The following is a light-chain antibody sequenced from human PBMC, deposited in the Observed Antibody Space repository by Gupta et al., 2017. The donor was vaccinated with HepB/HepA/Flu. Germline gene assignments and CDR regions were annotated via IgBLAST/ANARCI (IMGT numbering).Light chain of an antibody. V-gene: IGKV2-30*02. J-gene: IGKJ1*01. Sequence: DIVMTQSPLSLSVTLGQSASLSCRSSQSLLHSDGTTYLNWFHQRPGQSPRRLIYKVSNRACGVPDRFSGSGTGTXFTLKIXSGEAEDVGVYYCMQCKHWQWTFGXWTKVEI. CDR2: KVS. CDR1: QSLLHSDGTTY. CDR3: MQCKHWQWT.